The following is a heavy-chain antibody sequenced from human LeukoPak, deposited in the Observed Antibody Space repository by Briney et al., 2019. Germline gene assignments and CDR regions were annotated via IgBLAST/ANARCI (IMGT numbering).Heavy chain of an antibody. V-gene: IGHV3-33*08. CDR1: GLTFTNYA. CDR3: ARAGVGAIYYFDY. D-gene: IGHD1-26*01. CDR2: IWYDGSNK. Sequence: PGGSLRLSCAASGLTFTNYAIHWVRQAPGKGLEWVALIWYDGSNKYYADSVRGRFTISRDNSKNTLYLQMKSLRVEDTAVYYCARAGVGAIYYFDYWGQGTLVTVSS. J-gene: IGHJ4*02.